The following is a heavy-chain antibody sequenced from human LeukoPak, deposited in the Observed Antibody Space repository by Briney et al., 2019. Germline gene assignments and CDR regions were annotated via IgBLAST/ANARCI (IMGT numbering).Heavy chain of an antibody. Sequence: GGSLRLSCAASGFTLNDYYMGWIRQAPGKGLEWVSYSSSSGSTIYYADSVKGRFAISRDNAKNSLYLQMNSLRAEDTAVYYCARRRDFIDYWGQGTLVAVSS. CDR2: SSSSGSTI. CDR3: ARRRDFIDY. CDR1: GFTLNDYY. D-gene: IGHD3/OR15-3a*01. J-gene: IGHJ4*02. V-gene: IGHV3-11*01.